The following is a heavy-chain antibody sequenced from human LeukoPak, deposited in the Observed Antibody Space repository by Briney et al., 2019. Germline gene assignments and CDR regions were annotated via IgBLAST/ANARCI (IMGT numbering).Heavy chain of an antibody. J-gene: IGHJ5*02. CDR3: ARVELLWFGELWNWFDP. V-gene: IGHV1-18*01. Sequence: ASVKGSCKASGYTFTSYGISWVRQAPGQGLEWMGWISAYNGNTNYAQKLQGRVTMTTDTSTSTAYMELRSLRSDDTAVYYCARVELLWFGELWNWFDPWGQGTLVTVSS. CDR2: ISAYNGNT. CDR1: GYTFTSYG. D-gene: IGHD3-10*01.